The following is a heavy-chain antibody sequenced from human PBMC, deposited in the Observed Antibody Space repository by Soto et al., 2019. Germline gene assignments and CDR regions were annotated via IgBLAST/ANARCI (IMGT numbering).Heavy chain of an antibody. V-gene: IGHV3-21*01. CDR3: ARDNTHVPAAILSPSYYYGMDA. Sequence: PGGSLRLSCAASGFTFRSYSMNWVRQAPGKGLEWVSSISSSSSYIYYADSVKGRFTISRDNAKNSLYLQMNSLRAEDTAVYYCARDNTHVPAAILSPSYYYGMDAWGQGTTVT. D-gene: IGHD2-2*01. J-gene: IGHJ6*02. CDR2: ISSSSSYI. CDR1: GFTFRSYS.